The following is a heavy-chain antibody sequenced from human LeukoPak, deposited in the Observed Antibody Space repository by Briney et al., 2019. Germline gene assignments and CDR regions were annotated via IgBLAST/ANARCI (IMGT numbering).Heavy chain of an antibody. CDR1: GFTFNNAW. CDR2: IKRKTDGGTT. Sequence: GGSLRLSCAASGFTFNNAWMTWVRQAPGKGLEWVGRIKRKTDGGTTDYAAPVKDRFTISRDDSKNTLYLQMNSLKSEDTAVYYCTTGRYWGQGVLVTVSS. CDR3: TTGRY. V-gene: IGHV3-15*01. J-gene: IGHJ4*02.